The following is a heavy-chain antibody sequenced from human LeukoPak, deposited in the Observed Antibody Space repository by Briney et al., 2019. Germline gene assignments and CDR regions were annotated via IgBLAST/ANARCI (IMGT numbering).Heavy chain of an antibody. CDR3: ASPLIAAAGTVY. V-gene: IGHV1-8*01. CDR2: MNPNSGNT. CDR1: GYTFTSYE. Sequence: GASVKVSCKASGYTFTSYEINWVRQATGQGLEWMGWMNPNSGNTGYAQKFQGRVTMTRNTSISTAYMELSSLRSEDTAVYYCASPLIAAAGTVYWGQGTLVTVSS. D-gene: IGHD6-13*01. J-gene: IGHJ4*02.